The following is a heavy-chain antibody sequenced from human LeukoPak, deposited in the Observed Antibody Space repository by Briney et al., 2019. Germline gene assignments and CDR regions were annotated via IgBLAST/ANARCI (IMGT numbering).Heavy chain of an antibody. CDR3: TTAPAPLLLWFGELLGPADY. CDR2: IKSKTDGGTP. V-gene: IGHV3-15*01. Sequence: GGSLRLSCAASGFIFSNAWMSWVRQAPGKGLEWVGRIKSKTDGGTPDSAAPVKGRFTISRDDSKNTLYLQMNSLKTEDTAVYYCTTAPAPLLLWFGELLGPADYWGQGTLVTVSS. J-gene: IGHJ4*02. CDR1: GFIFSNAW. D-gene: IGHD3-10*01.